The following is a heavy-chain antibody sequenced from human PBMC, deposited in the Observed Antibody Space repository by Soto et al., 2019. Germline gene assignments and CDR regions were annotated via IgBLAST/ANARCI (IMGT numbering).Heavy chain of an antibody. D-gene: IGHD1-26*01. CDR1: GYTFISYG. CDR3: GSALGAQRVDY. Sequence: QVQLVQSGAEVKKPGASVKVSCKASGYTFISYGISWVRQAPGQGLEWMGWISGYNGNTKYAQKLQGRVTMTTDTSTSTAYMELRSLRSDDTAVSYCGSALGAQRVDYWGQGTLVTVSS. CDR2: ISGYNGNT. V-gene: IGHV1-18*01. J-gene: IGHJ4*02.